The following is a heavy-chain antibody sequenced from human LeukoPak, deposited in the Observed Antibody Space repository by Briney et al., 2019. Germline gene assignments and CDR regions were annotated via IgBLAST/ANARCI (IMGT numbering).Heavy chain of an antibody. CDR3: ARDYSSSWATVGLDY. D-gene: IGHD6-13*01. CDR2: MNPNSGNT. Sequence: ASVKVSCKASGYTFTSYDINWVRQATGQGLEWMGWMNPNSGNTGYAQKFQGRVTITRNTSISTAYMELSSLRSEDTAVYYCARDYSSSWATVGLDYWDQGTLVTVSS. CDR1: GYTFTSYD. J-gene: IGHJ4*02. V-gene: IGHV1-8*03.